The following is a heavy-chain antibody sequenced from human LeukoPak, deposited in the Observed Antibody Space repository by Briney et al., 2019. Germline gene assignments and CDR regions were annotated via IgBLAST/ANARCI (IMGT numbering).Heavy chain of an antibody. D-gene: IGHD6-6*01. CDR1: GFTFSTYS. CDR3: AKDKQLADAFDI. J-gene: IGHJ3*02. CDR2: ISSSSSPM. Sequence: GGSLRLSCAASGFTFSTYSMNWVRQAPGKGLEWISYISSSSSPMYYADSVKGRFTISRDNSKNTLYLQMNSLRAEDTAVYYCAKDKQLADAFDIWGQGTMVTVSS. V-gene: IGHV3-48*01.